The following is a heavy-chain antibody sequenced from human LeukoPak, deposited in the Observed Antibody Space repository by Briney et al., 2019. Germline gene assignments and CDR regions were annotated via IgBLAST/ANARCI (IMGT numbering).Heavy chain of an antibody. J-gene: IGHJ6*03. CDR2: INHSGST. D-gene: IGHD6-13*01. Sequence: TSETLSLTCAVYGVSFSGYYWSWIRQPPGKGLEWIGEINHSGSTNYNPSLKSRVTISVDTSKNEFSLKLSPVTTADTACYYCARGRSGYSSSWYAYYYSMDVWGKGTTVTVSS. CDR1: GVSFSGYY. CDR3: ARGRSGYSSSWYAYYYSMDV. V-gene: IGHV4-34*01.